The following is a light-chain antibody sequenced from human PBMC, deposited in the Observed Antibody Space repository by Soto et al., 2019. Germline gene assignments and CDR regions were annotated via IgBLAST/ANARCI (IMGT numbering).Light chain of an antibody. CDR2: DVS. CDR1: RSDVGGYKY. Sequence: QSALTQPRSVPGSPGQSVAISCTGSRSDVGGYKYVSWYQQFPGKAPKLIIYDVSRRPSGVPDRFSGSKSGNTASLTISGLQAEDEGDYYCCSYGGGRTPLGFGGGTKVTVL. J-gene: IGLJ2*01. CDR3: CSYGGGRTPLG. V-gene: IGLV2-11*01.